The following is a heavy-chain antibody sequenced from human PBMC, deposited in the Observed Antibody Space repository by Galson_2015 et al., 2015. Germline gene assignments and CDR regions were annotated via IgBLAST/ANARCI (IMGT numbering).Heavy chain of an antibody. Sequence: SLRLSCAASGFTFSSYDMNWVRQAPGKGLEWVSYISSSGSTIYYADSVKGRFTISRDNAKNSLYLQMNSLRAEDTAVYYCARGQWLVSIPFDYWGQGTLVTVSS. J-gene: IGHJ4*02. CDR1: GFTFSSYD. CDR2: ISSSGSTI. CDR3: ARGQWLVSIPFDY. V-gene: IGHV3-48*03. D-gene: IGHD6-19*01.